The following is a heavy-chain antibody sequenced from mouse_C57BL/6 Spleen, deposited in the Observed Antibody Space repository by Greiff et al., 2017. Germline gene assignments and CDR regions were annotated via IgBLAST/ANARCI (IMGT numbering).Heavy chain of an antibody. Sequence: QVQLQQPGAELVKPGASVKMSCKASGYTFTSYWITWVKQRPGQGLEWIGDIYPGSGSTNYNEKFKSKATLTVDTSSSTAYMQLSSLTSEDSAVXYCARGGFTGEYFDYWGQGTTLTVSS. CDR3: ARGGFTGEYFDY. D-gene: IGHD1-1*01. J-gene: IGHJ2*01. CDR1: GYTFTSYW. CDR2: IYPGSGST. V-gene: IGHV1-55*01.